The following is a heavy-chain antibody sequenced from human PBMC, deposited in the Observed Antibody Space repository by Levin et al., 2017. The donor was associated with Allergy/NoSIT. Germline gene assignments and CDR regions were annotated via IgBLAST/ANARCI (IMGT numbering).Heavy chain of an antibody. CDR2: ISYNGGNK. CDR1: GFTFTSYS. D-gene: IGHD5-24*01. Sequence: PGGSLRLSCAASGFTFTSYSMHWVRQAPGKGLEWVAVISYNGGNKYYADSVKGRFTVSRDNSKDTLYLQMDSLRGEDTAVYYCARSDGYNIGHFDYWGQGTLVTVSS. V-gene: IGHV3-30-3*01. J-gene: IGHJ4*02. CDR3: ARSDGYNIGHFDY.